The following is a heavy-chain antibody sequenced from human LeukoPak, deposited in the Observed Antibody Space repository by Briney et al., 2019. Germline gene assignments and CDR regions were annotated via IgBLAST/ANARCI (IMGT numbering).Heavy chain of an antibody. Sequence: SVKVSCKASGGTFSSYAIGWVRQAPGQGLEWMGGIIPIFGTANYAQKFQGRVTITADESTSTAYMELSSLRSEDTAVYYCARVEDSSGYYYGRGIHYYYYYMDVWGKGTTVTVSS. D-gene: IGHD3-22*01. V-gene: IGHV1-69*01. J-gene: IGHJ6*03. CDR2: IIPIFGTA. CDR3: ARVEDSSGYYYGRGIHYYYYYMDV. CDR1: GGTFSSYA.